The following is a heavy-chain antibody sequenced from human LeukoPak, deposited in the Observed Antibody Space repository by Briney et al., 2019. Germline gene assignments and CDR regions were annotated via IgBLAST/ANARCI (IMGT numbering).Heavy chain of an antibody. J-gene: IGHJ3*02. Sequence: AGESLKISCKGSGYSFTSYWISWVRQMPGKGLEWMGIIYPGDSDTRYSPSFQGQVTISADKSISTAYLQWSSLKASDTAMYYCASSYSSSYDAFDIWGQGTMVTVSS. V-gene: IGHV5-51*01. CDR1: GYSFTSYW. CDR2: IYPGDSDT. CDR3: ASSYSSSYDAFDI. D-gene: IGHD6-13*01.